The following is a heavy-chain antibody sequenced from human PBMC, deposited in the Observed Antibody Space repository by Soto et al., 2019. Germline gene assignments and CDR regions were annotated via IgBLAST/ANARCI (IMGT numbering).Heavy chain of an antibody. CDR1: GGTFSSYA. J-gene: IGHJ6*02. V-gene: IGHV1-69*01. D-gene: IGHD3-3*01. CDR2: IIHIFGTA. Sequence: QVQLVQSGAEVKKPGSSVKVSCKASGGTFSSYAISWVRQAPGQGLEWMGGIIHIFGTANYAQKFQGRVTITADESTSTAYMELSSLRSEDTAVYYCARGRAYYDFWSGYDYGMDVWGQGTTVTVSS. CDR3: ARGRAYYDFWSGYDYGMDV.